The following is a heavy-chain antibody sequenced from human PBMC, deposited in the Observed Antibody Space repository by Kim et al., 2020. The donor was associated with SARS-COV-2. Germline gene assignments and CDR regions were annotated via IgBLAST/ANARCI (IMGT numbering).Heavy chain of an antibody. D-gene: IGHD2-2*03. CDR2: IDGSDGTT. Sequence: GGSLRLSCTTSGFTFTGYAMSWVRQAPGKGLDWVSSIDGSDGTTYYVDSVKGRFTISRDDSKSTLYLWMTSLRADDTAVYYCLKGGWGWIWDHWGQGAHVTVAS. J-gene: IGHJ4*02. V-gene: IGHV3-23*01. CDR1: GFTFTGYA. CDR3: LKGGWGWIWDH.